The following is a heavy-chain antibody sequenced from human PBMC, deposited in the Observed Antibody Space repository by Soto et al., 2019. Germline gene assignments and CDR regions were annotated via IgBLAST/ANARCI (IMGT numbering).Heavy chain of an antibody. CDR3: ARAPDDYSIVGHQYIRFDP. V-gene: IGHV4-31*03. J-gene: IGHJ5*02. CDR1: GGSISTRGYY. D-gene: IGHD2-15*01. CDR2: IYYMGST. Sequence: PPETLSHTCTDTGGSISTRGYYWIWIRPHPGNGLHWIWSIYYMGSTYYNPSLKSRVTLSVDTSKNQSSLKLSSVTAADAAAYYCARAPDDYSIVGHQYIRFDPRAQGTGVAV.